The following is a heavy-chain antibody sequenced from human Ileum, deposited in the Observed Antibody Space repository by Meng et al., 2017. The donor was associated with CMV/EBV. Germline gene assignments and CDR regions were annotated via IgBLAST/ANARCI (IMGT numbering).Heavy chain of an antibody. D-gene: IGHD5-18*01. CDR3: ARAEADTGNFEY. Sequence: QVQRRGSGPGPVKPSWTLSLTCAVTDCSISYYYWSRNRQDAEEGLEWIGRISSSESNNYNPTLESRLTLSVDTSKKQLSLKLSSVTAADTAVYYCARAEADTGNFEYWGQGTLVTVAS. J-gene: IGHJ4*02. V-gene: IGHV4-4*07. CDR1: DCSISYYY. CDR2: ISSSESN.